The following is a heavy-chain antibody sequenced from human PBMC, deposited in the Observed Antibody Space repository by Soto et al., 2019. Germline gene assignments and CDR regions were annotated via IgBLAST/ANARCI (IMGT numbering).Heavy chain of an antibody. J-gene: IGHJ6*02. V-gene: IGHV3-9*01. CDR2: ISWKSGTI. CDR1: GFTFDYYA. D-gene: IGHD6-13*01. Sequence: EVQLVESGGGLVQPGRSLRLSCAASGFTFDYYAMHWVRQAPGKGLEWVSGISWKSGTIVYADSVKGRFTISRDNAKNSLYLQMNSLRGEDTAWYYCAIDMRGGSSSSRYYYGLDVWGQGNTVTVSS. CDR3: AIDMRGGSSSSRYYYGLDV.